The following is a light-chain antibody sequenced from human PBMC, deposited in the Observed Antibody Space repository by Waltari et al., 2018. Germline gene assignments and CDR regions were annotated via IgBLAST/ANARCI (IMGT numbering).Light chain of an antibody. Sequence: QSALTQPASVSGSPGQLITISSPGTSSDVGTYNLVSWYQHHPGKAPKLMIYESTKRPSGVSNRFSGSKSGNTASLTISGLQAEDEADYYCCSFAGSSPHVVFGGGTKLTVL. J-gene: IGLJ2*01. V-gene: IGLV2-23*01. CDR1: SSDVGTYNL. CDR2: EST. CDR3: CSFAGSSPHVV.